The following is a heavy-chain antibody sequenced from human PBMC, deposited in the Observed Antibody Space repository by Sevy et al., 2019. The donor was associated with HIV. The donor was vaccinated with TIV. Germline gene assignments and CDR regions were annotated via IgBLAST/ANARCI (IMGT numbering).Heavy chain of an antibody. J-gene: IGHJ4*02. CDR1: GFAFSKYS. CDR3: AREGCTKPHDY. V-gene: IGHV3-23*01. Sequence: GGPLRLSCAASGFAFSKYSMSWVRQPPGKGLEWVSTLSFGCGEINYADSVKGRFTISRDNSKSSVYLQMNNLRPEDTAVHYCAREGCTKPHDYWGQGTLVTVSS. D-gene: IGHD2-8*01. CDR2: LSFGCGEI.